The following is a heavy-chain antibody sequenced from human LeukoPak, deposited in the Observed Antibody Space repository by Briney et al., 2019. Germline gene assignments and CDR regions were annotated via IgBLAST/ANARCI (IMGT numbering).Heavy chain of an antibody. D-gene: IGHD3-10*01. CDR2: INHSGST. CDR1: GGSFSGYY. J-gene: IGHJ4*02. Sequence: PETLSLTCAVYGGSFSGYYWSWIRQPPGKGLEWIGEINHSGSTNYNPSLKSRVTISVDTSKNQFSLKLSSVTAADTAVYYCARGRYYYGSGSYSDYWGQGTLVTVSS. V-gene: IGHV4-34*01. CDR3: ARGRYYYGSGSYSDY.